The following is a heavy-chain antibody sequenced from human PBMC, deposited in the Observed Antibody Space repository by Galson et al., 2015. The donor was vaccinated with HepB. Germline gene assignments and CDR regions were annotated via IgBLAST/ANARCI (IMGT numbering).Heavy chain of an antibody. CDR3: ARGASPWLLKPYFDY. D-gene: IGHD3-22*01. V-gene: IGHV1-2*06. CDR1: GYTFTGFY. Sequence: SVKVSCKASGYTFTGFYVHWVRQAPGQGLEWMGRINTDTGDTDSGQKFQGRVSMTRDTSSSTAYMELTGLRSDDTAVYYCARGASPWLLKPYFDYWGRGTLVTVSS. J-gene: IGHJ4*02. CDR2: INTDTGDT.